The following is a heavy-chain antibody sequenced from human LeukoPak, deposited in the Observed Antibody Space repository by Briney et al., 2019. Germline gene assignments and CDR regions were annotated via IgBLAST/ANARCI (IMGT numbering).Heavy chain of an antibody. CDR3: ARTWQLQNWFDP. D-gene: IGHD6-13*01. Sequence: ASVKVSCKASGYTFTGYYMHWVRQAPGQGLEWMGWINPNSGGTNYAQNFQGRVTMTRDTSISTAYMELSRLRSDDTAVYYCARTWQLQNWFDPWGQGTLVTVSS. CDR2: INPNSGGT. CDR1: GYTFTGYY. V-gene: IGHV1-2*02. J-gene: IGHJ5*02.